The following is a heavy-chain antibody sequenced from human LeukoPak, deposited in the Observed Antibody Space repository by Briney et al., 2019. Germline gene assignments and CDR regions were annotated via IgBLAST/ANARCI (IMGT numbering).Heavy chain of an antibody. CDR3: ARARTMYSSIREDWFDP. CDR2: IIPILGIA. J-gene: IGHJ5*02. D-gene: IGHD6-13*01. Sequence: SVKVSCKASGGTFSSYAISWVRQAPGQGLEWMGRIIPILGIANYAQKFQGRVTITADKSTSTAYMELSSLRSEDTAVYYCARARTMYSSIREDWFDPWGQGTLVTVSS. V-gene: IGHV1-69*04. CDR1: GGTFSSYA.